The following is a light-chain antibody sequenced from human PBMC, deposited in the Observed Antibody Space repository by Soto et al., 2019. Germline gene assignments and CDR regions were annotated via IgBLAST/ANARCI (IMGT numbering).Light chain of an antibody. CDR3: QQRSNWPPI. CDR2: DAS. V-gene: IGKV3-11*01. Sequence: NMLTQSPATLSLSPGERATLSCRASQSVSSYLAWYQQKPGQAPRLLIYDASNRATGIPARFSGSGSGTDFTLTISSLEPEDFAVYYCQQRSNWPPIFGGGTKVDIK. J-gene: IGKJ4*01. CDR1: QSVSSY.